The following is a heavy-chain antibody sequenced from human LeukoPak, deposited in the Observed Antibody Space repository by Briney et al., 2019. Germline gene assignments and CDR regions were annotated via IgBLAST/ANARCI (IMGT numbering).Heavy chain of an antibody. J-gene: IGHJ5*02. Sequence: GESLKISCKGSGYSFTSYWIGWVRQMPGKGLEWMGIIYPGDSDTRYSPSFQGQVTISADKSISTAYLQWSSLKASDTAMYCCARHQVPYYDFWSGYGNNWFDPWGQGTLVTVSS. D-gene: IGHD3-3*01. V-gene: IGHV5-51*01. CDR1: GYSFTSYW. CDR3: ARHQVPYYDFWSGYGNNWFDP. CDR2: IYPGDSDT.